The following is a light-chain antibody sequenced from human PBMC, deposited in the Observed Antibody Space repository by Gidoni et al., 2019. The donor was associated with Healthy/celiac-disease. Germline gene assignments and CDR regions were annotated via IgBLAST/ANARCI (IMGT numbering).Light chain of an antibody. J-gene: IGKJ4*01. Sequence: DIQMTQSPSSLSASVGDRVTITCRASQSISSYLNWYQQKPGKAPTLLIYAASSLQSGVPSRFSGSGSGTDFTLTISSLQPEDFATYYCQQSYSTPPFGGGTKVEIK. CDR2: AAS. CDR1: QSISSY. V-gene: IGKV1-39*01. CDR3: QQSYSTPP.